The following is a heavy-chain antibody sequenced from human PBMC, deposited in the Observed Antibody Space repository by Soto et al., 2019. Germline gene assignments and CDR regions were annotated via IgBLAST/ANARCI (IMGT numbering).Heavy chain of an antibody. CDR2: IWYDGSNK. J-gene: IGHJ6*02. D-gene: IGHD6-6*01. V-gene: IGHV3-33*01. CDR1: GFTFSSYG. Sequence: QVQLVESGGGVVQPGRSLRLSCAASGFTFSSYGMHWVRQAPGKGLEWVAVIWYDGSNKYYADSVKGRFTISRDNSKNTLYRQMNSLRAEDTAVYYCATVDDSSSRHYYYGMDVWCPGTTVTVSS. CDR3: ATVDDSSSRHYYYGMDV.